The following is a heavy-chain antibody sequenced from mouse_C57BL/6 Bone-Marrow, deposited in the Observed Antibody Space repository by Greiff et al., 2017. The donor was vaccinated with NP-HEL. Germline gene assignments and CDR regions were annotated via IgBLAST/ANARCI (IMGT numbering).Heavy chain of an antibody. D-gene: IGHD2-1*01. Sequence: EVQLQQSGPELVKPGASVKIPCKASGYTFTDYNMDWVKQSHGKSLEWIGDINPNNGGTNYNQKFKGKATLTVDKSSSTAYMELRSLTSEDTAVYYCARFDGNFYWYFDVWGTGTTVTVSS. J-gene: IGHJ1*03. CDR2: INPNNGGT. CDR3: ARFDGNFYWYFDV. CDR1: GYTFTDYN. V-gene: IGHV1-18*01.